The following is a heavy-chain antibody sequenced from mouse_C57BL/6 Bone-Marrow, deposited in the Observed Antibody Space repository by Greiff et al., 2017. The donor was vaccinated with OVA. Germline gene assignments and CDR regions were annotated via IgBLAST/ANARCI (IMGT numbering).Heavy chain of an antibody. D-gene: IGHD2-10*02. V-gene: IGHV5-4*01. Sequence: EVMLVESGGGLVKPGGSLKLSCAASGFTFSSYAMSWVRQTPEKRLEWVATISDGGSYTYYPDNVKGRFTISRDNAKNTLYLQMSDLKSEDTAMYYCARECMYGNPYDMDYWGQGTSVTVSS. CDR1: GFTFSSYA. CDR3: ARECMYGNPYDMDY. J-gene: IGHJ4*01. CDR2: ISDGGSYT.